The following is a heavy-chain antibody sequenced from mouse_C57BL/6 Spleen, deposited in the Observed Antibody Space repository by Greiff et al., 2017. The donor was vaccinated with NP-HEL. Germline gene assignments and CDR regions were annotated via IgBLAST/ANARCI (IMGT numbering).Heavy chain of an antibody. J-gene: IGHJ4*01. CDR3: ASYDGGAMDY. V-gene: IGHV5-17*01. Sequence: EVQVVESGGGLVKPGGSLKLSCAASGFTFSDYGMHSVRQAPEKGLEWVAYISSGSSTIYYADTVKGRFTISRDNAKNTLFLQMTSLRSEDTAMYYCASYDGGAMDYWGQGTSVTVSS. D-gene: IGHD2-12*01. CDR2: ISSGSSTI. CDR1: GFTFSDYG.